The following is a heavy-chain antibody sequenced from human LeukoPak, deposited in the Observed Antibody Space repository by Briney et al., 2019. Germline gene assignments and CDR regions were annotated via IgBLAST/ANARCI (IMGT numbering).Heavy chain of an antibody. J-gene: IGHJ4*02. V-gene: IGHV3-53*05. CDR1: GFAVSSNH. CDR3: ARDGSEYDYGDYPADY. Sequence: PGGSLRLSCAASGFAVSSNHMNWVRQAPGKGLEWVSVIFNGGSTYYADSVKGRFTISRDNSKNTLYLQMNSLRAEDTAVYYCARDGSEYDYGDYPADYWGQGTLVTVSS. CDR2: IFNGGST. D-gene: IGHD4-17*01.